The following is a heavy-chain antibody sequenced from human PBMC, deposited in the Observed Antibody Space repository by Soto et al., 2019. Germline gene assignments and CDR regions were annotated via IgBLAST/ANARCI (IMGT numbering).Heavy chain of an antibody. V-gene: IGHV4-4*02. Sequence: QVQLQESGPGLVKPSGTLSLTCAVSGGSISSSNWWSWVRQPPGKGLEWIGEIYQSGSTNYNPSLKSRGRISVDKTKHHLALKLSSVTAADRAMYYFARAVGCDYYGMDVSGQGTTVTVSS. CDR3: ARAVGCDYYGMDV. D-gene: IGHD2-2*01. CDR1: GGSISSSNW. CDR2: IYQSGST. J-gene: IGHJ6*02.